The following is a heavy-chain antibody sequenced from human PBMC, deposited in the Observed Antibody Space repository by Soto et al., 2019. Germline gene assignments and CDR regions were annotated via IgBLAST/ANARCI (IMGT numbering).Heavy chain of an antibody. CDR3: ARGRHGVYGYYDSSGTVDY. Sequence: QVQLVQSGAEVKKPGSSVKVSCTASGGTFSSYAISWVRQAPGQGLEWMGGIIPIFGTANYAQKFQGRVTLTADESTSSAFMEPSSLRYEDTAVYYCARGRHGVYGYYDSSGTVDYWGQGTLVTVSS. D-gene: IGHD3-22*01. CDR2: IIPIFGTA. V-gene: IGHV1-69*01. CDR1: GGTFSSYA. J-gene: IGHJ4*02.